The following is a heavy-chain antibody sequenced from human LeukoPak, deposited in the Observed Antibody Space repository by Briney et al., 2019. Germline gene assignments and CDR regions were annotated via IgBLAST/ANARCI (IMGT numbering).Heavy chain of an antibody. CDR1: GFTFSSYA. CDR3: ARGGGRYCSSTSCYFDY. J-gene: IGHJ4*02. D-gene: IGHD2-2*01. CDR2: ISGSGGST. V-gene: IGHV3-23*01. Sequence: GGSLRLSCAASGFTFSSYAMNWVRQAPGKGLEWVSTISGSGGSTYYADSVKGRFTISRDNSKSTLYLQMNSLRAEDTAVYYCARGGGRYCSSTSCYFDYWGQGTLVTVSS.